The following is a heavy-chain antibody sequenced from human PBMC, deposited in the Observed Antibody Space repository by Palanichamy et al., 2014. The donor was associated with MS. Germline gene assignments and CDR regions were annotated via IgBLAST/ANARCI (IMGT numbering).Heavy chain of an antibody. J-gene: IGHJ4*02. V-gene: IGHV1-3*01. D-gene: IGHD3-3*01. Sequence: QVQLVQSGAEVKKPGASVKVSCKASGYAFTDYAIHWVRQAPGQRLEWMGWINAGNGNTKYSQKFQSRVTITRDTSADTAYMELSSLRPEDTALYYCAREHDSWSGYSFDFWGQGTLVTASS. CDR1: GYAFTDYA. CDR3: AREHDSWSGYSFDF. CDR2: INAGNGNT.